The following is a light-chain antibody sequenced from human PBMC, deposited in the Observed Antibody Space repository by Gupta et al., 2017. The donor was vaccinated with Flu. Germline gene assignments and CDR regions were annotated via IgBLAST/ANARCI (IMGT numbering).Light chain of an antibody. CDR1: QSLLHSNGYNY. CDR2: LGS. V-gene: IGKV2-28*01. CDR3: RQGLQTPYS. J-gene: IGKJ2*03. Sequence: EIVMTQSPLSLPVTPGEPASISCGSSQSLLHSNGYNYLDWYLQKPGQSPQLLIYLGSNRASGVPDRFSGSGSGTDFTLKISRVEAEDVGVYYCRQGLQTPYSFGQGTKLEIK.